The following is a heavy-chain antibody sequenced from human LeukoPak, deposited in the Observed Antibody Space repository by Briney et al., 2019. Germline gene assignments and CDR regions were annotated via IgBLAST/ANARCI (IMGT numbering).Heavy chain of an antibody. CDR2: INHSGST. CDR3: ARDPQDCSSTSCYAGDFGY. V-gene: IGHV4-34*01. Sequence: SETLSLSCAVYGGSFSGYYWSWIRQPPGKGLEWIGVINHSGSTNYNQSLKSRVTISVDTSKNQFSLKLSSETAADTAVYYCARDPQDCSSTSCYAGDFGYWGQGTMVTVSS. D-gene: IGHD2-2*01. J-gene: IGHJ4*02. CDR1: GGSFSGYY.